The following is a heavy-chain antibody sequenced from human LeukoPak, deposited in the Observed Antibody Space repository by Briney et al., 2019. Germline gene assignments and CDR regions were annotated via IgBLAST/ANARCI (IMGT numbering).Heavy chain of an antibody. CDR2: INPSGGST. D-gene: IGHD2-2*01. V-gene: IGHV1-46*01. Sequence: ASVKVSCQASVYTFTSYYMHWVRQAPGQGLEWMGVINPSGGSTSYAQKFQGRVTMTRDTSTSTVYMELSSLRSEATAVYYCARVGSTKVDPWGQGTLVTVSS. CDR3: ARVGSTKVDP. J-gene: IGHJ5*02. CDR1: VYTFTSYY.